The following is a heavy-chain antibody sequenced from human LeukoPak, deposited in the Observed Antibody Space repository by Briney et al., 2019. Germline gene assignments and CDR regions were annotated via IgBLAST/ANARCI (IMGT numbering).Heavy chain of an antibody. J-gene: IGHJ4*02. CDR2: IIPIFGTA. D-gene: IGHD6-19*01. Sequence: SVNVYCKASGGTFSSYAISWVRQAPGQGLEWMVGIIPIFGTANYAQKFQGRVTITAGEPTSTAYMELSSLRSEDTAVYYCARGFGAVAGMVLFYYWGQGALVTVSS. CDR1: GGTFSSYA. CDR3: ARGFGAVAGMVLFYY. V-gene: IGHV1-69*01.